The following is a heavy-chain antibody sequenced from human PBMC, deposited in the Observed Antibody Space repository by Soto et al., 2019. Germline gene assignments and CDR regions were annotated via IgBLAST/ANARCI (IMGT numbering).Heavy chain of an antibody. CDR3: ARHDALGGLIRRPYYFDY. D-gene: IGHD3-16*01. CDR1: GGSFHGYY. J-gene: IGHJ4*02. V-gene: IGHV4-34*01. CDR2: INHSGST. Sequence: SETLSLTCAVYGGSFHGYYWTWIRQPPGKGLEWIGEINHSGSTYYNPSLKSRVTISVDTSKNQFSLKLSSVTAADTAVYYCARHDALGGLIRRPYYFDYWGQGTLVTVSS.